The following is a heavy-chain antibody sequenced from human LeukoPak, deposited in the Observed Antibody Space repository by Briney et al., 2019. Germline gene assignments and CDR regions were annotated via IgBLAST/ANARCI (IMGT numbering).Heavy chain of an antibody. CDR3: TVPQSGGNWFDP. D-gene: IGHD3-16*01. V-gene: IGHV3-7*05. CDR2: IKQDGSEQ. CDR1: GFTFSSYW. J-gene: IGHJ5*02. Sequence: GGSLRLSCAASGFTFSSYWMTWVRQAPGKGLEWVANIKQDGSEQYYVDSVKGRFTISRDNAKNSLYLHMNSLKAEDTAVYYCTVPQSGGNWFDPWGPGTQVTVSS.